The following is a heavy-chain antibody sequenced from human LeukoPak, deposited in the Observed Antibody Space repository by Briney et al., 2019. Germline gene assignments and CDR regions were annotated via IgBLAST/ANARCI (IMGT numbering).Heavy chain of an antibody. J-gene: IGHJ4*02. CDR2: IYYSGST. D-gene: IGHD3-3*01. CDR1: GGSISSSSYY. CDR3: ARHLTGSIFGVVTPGFDY. V-gene: IGHV4-39*01. Sequence: SETLSLTCTVSGGSISSSSYYWGWIRQPPGKGLEWIGSIYYSGSTYYNPSLKSRVTISVDTSKNQFSLKLSPVTAADTAVYYCARHLTGSIFGVVTPGFDYWGQGTLVTVSS.